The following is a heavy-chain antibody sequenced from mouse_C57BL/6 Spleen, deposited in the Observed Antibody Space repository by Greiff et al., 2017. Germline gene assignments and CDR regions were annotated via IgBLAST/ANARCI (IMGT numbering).Heavy chain of an antibody. V-gene: IGHV1-53*01. CDR3: ARFYYGRFHYYDY. CDR2: INPSNGGT. D-gene: IGHD1-1*01. CDR1: GYTFTSYW. J-gene: IGHJ2*01. Sequence: QVQLQQPGTELVKPGASVKLSCKASGYTFTSYWMHWVKQRPGQGLEWIGNINPSNGGTNYNEKFKSKATLTVDKSSSTAYMQISRLTSEDSAVYYCARFYYGRFHYYDYWGQGTTLTGSS.